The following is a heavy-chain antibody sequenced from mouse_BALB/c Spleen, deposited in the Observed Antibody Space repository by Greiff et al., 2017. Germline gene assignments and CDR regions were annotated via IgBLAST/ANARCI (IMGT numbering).Heavy chain of an antibody. D-gene: IGHD2-10*01. CDR3: ARAYDGNYVDY. J-gene: IGHJ2*01. CDR2: INPYNGGT. Sequence: VHVKQSGPELVKPGASMKISCKASGYSFTGYTMNWVKQSHGKNLEWIGLINPYNGGTSSNQKFKGKATLTVDKSSSTAYMELLSLTSEDSAVYDCARAYDGNYVDYWGQGTTLTVSS. V-gene: IGHV1-18*01. CDR1: GYSFTGYT.